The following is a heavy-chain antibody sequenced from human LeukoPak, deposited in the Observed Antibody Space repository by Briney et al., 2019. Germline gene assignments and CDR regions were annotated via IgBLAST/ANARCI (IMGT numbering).Heavy chain of an antibody. J-gene: IGHJ1*01. CDR2: INAGNGNT. D-gene: IGHD2-15*01. CDR1: GYTFTSYA. CDR3: ARDLGKVGARVDSRPGFQH. Sequence: ASVKVSCKASGYTFTSYAMHWVRQAPGQRLEWMGWINAGNGNTKYSQKFQGRVTITRDTSASTAYMELSSLRSEDTAAYYCARDLGKVGARVDSRPGFQHWGQGTLVTVSS. V-gene: IGHV1-3*01.